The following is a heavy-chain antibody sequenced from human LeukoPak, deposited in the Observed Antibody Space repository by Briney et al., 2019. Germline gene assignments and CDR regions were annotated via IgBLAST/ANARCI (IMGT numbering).Heavy chain of an antibody. J-gene: IGHJ3*01. CDR3: TRDSALLGVAFDL. V-gene: IGHV3-64D*06. Sequence: GGSLRLSCAASGFPFNTYAIHWVRQAPGKGLEYVAGISSNGDNTDFADSAKGRFTISRDNSKSTLFLQMNSLRAEDTAVYFCTRDSALLGVAFDLWGQGTVVTVSS. CDR2: ISSNGDNT. D-gene: IGHD2-15*01. CDR1: GFPFNTYA.